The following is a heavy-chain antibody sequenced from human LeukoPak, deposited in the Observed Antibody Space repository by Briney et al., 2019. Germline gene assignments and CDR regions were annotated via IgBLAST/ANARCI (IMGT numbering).Heavy chain of an antibody. Sequence: GGSLRLSCAASGFTFSSYAMSWVRQAPGKGLEWVSAISGSGGSTYYADPVKGRFTISRDNSKNTLYLQMNSLRAEDTAVYYCAKGAYYYDSSGYPFDYWGQGTLVTVSS. V-gene: IGHV3-23*01. CDR2: ISGSGGST. CDR3: AKGAYYYDSSGYPFDY. CDR1: GFTFSSYA. J-gene: IGHJ4*02. D-gene: IGHD3-22*01.